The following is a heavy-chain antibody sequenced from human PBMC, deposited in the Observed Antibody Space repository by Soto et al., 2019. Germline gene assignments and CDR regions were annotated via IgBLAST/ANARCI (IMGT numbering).Heavy chain of an antibody. CDR1: RFTFSSCA. V-gene: IGHV3-23*01. CDR2: ISGSGGST. D-gene: IGHD3-22*01. Sequence: GGSLRLSFAPSRFTFSSCAMSLVRQAPGKGLEWVSAISGSGGSTYYADSVKGRFTISRDNSKNTLYLQMNSLRAEDTAVYYCAKVPITMIVVVMNYFDYWGQGTLVPVSS. CDR3: AKVPITMIVVVMNYFDY. J-gene: IGHJ4*02.